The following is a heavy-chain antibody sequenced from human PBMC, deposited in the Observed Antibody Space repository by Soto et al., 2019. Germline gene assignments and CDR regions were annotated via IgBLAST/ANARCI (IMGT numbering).Heavy chain of an antibody. J-gene: IGHJ6*03. D-gene: IGHD2-8*01. CDR2: IIPKLGIT. V-gene: IGHV1-69*02. CDR1: VGTFSDYN. Sequence: VQLVQSGAEVKRPGSSVKVSCKAPVGTFSDYNIAWVRQARGQGLEWMGRIIPKLGITNYAHKFQDRVRITADNAKSRAYMELTSLRYEDTAVYFCARVEGTRTTNFYHYMDVWGEGTSVTVS. CDR3: ARVEGTRTTNFYHYMDV.